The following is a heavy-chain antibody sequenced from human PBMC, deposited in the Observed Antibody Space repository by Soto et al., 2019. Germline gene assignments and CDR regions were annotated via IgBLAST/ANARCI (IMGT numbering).Heavy chain of an antibody. D-gene: IGHD6-13*01. CDR2: ISGSGGST. CDR3: AKDGESSSWYYFDY. CDR1: GITFRSYA. Sequence: EVQVLEAGGGLVQPGGCLRLSCGDSGITFRSYAMSWVRQARGKGLEWVSAISGSGGSTYYADSVKGRFTISRDNSKNTLYLQMNSLRAEDTAVYYCAKDGESSSWYYFDYWGQGTLVTVSS. J-gene: IGHJ4*02. V-gene: IGHV3-23*01.